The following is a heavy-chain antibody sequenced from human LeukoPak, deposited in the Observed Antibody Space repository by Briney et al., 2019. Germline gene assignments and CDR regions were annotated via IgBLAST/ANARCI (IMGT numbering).Heavy chain of an antibody. J-gene: IGHJ6*03. V-gene: IGHV4-59*01. CDR2: IFYTGST. CDR3: ARYSGYPGHYMDV. D-gene: IGHD5-12*01. CDR1: GDSIRNYS. Sequence: SETLSLTCSVSGDSIRNYSWSWIRQPPGKGLEWIGYIFYTGSTNFSPSLKSRVAISVDTSKSQLFLKLNSVTAADTAVYYCARYSGYPGHYMDVWGKGTTVTVSS.